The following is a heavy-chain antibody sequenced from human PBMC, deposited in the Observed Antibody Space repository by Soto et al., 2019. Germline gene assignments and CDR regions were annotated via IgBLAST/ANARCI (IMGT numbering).Heavy chain of an antibody. J-gene: IGHJ4*02. D-gene: IGHD5-12*01. CDR3: ARLDGYNKGLDY. CDR1: GGTFSSYA. Sequence: QVQLVQSGAEVKKPGSSVKVSCKASGGTFSSYAISWVRQAPGQGLEWMGGIIPIFGTANYAQKFQGRVTITAYRSTSAAYMEMSSFSSEDTAVYYCARLDGYNKGLDYWGQGTLVTVSS. CDR2: IIPIFGTA. V-gene: IGHV1-69*06.